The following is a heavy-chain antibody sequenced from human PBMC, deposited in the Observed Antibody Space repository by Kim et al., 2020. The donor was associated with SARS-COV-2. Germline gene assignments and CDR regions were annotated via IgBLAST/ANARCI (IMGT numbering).Heavy chain of an antibody. V-gene: IGHV3-66*01. D-gene: IGHD6-19*01. CDR1: GFTVSSNY. J-gene: IGHJ4*02. CDR3: ARGSAGIYYFDY. CDR2: IYSGGST. Sequence: GGSLRLSCAASGFTVSSNYMSWVRQAPGKGLEWVSVIYSGGSTYYADSVKGRFTISRDNSKNTLYLQMNSLRAEDTAVYYCARGSAGIYYFDYWGQGTLVTVSS.